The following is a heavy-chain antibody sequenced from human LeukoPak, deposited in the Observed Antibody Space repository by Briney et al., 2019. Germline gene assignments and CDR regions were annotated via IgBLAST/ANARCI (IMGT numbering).Heavy chain of an antibody. CDR1: GGSIDTTY. J-gene: IGHJ5*02. V-gene: IGHV4-59*01. D-gene: IGHD5/OR15-5a*01. CDR2: IHYSGST. Sequence: SETLSLTCSVSGGSIDTTYWSWIRQPPGKGLEWIGNIHYSGSTNYNSSLKSRVTISVDTSKNQFSLKLSSVTAADTAVYYCAVYPGPWGQGTLVTVSS. CDR3: AVYPGP.